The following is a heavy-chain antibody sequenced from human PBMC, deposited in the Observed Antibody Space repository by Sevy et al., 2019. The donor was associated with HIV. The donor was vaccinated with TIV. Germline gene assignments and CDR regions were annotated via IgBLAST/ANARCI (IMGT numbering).Heavy chain of an antibody. Sequence: SETLSLTCSVSGVSLSNGAYCWGWIRQHPEKGLEWIGYTYYNGNTYYNPSLKSRATISADTSKNHFSLRLSSVTAADTAVYYCSRASLSFFYLDVWGKRTAVTVSS. V-gene: IGHV4-31*03. CDR1: GVSLSNGAYC. J-gene: IGHJ6*03. CDR2: TYYNGNT. CDR3: SRASLSFFYLDV.